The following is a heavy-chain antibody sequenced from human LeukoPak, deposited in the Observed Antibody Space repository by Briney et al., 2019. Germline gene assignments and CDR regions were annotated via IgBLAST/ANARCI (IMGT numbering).Heavy chain of an antibody. CDR1: GGSISSSSYY. CDR3: ARTTEGNYDFWSGYDPDYFDY. Sequence: SETLSLTCTVSGGSISSSSYYWGWIRQPPGKGLEWIGRIYYSGSTYYNPSLKSRVTISVDTSKNQFSLKLSSVTAADTAVYYCARTTEGNYDFWSGYDPDYFDYWGQGTLVTVSS. D-gene: IGHD3-3*01. J-gene: IGHJ4*02. V-gene: IGHV4-39*07. CDR2: IYYSGST.